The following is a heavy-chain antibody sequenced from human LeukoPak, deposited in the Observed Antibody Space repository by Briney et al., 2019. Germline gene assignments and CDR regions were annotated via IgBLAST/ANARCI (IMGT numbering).Heavy chain of an antibody. V-gene: IGHV3-48*03. D-gene: IGHD3-9*01. CDR2: ISSSGSTI. Sequence: GGSLRLSCAASGFTFSSYEMNWVRQAPGKGLEWVSYISSSGSTIYYADSVKGRFTISRDNAKNSLYLQMNSLRAEDTAVYYCARDRTDWQDDYWGQGTLVTVSS. CDR1: GFTFSSYE. CDR3: ARDRTDWQDDY. J-gene: IGHJ4*02.